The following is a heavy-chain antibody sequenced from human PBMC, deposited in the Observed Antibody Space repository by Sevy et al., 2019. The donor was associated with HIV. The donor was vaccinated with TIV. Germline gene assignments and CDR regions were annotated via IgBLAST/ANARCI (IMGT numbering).Heavy chain of an antibody. CDR3: ARDYCSGGSCYESSNWFDP. V-gene: IGHV1-18*01. CDR2: IRAYNGNT. D-gene: IGHD2-15*01. J-gene: IGHJ5*02. CDR1: GYTFTSYG. Sequence: ASVKVSCKASGYTFTSYGISWVRQAPGQGLEWMGWIRAYNGNTNYAQKLQGRVTMTTDTSTNTAYMELRSMRSDDTAVYYCARDYCSGGSCYESSNWFDPWGQGTLVTVSS.